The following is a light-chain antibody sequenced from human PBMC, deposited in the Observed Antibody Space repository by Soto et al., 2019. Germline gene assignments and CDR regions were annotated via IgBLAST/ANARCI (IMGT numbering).Light chain of an antibody. CDR3: QQYNNWPWT. Sequence: EIVMTQSPATLSVSPGERAALSCRASQSVSSNFAWYQQKPGQAPRLLISGASTRAADIPARFSGSGSGTEFTLTISSLQSEDFAIYYCQQYNNWPWTFGQGTKVEIK. J-gene: IGKJ1*01. CDR2: GAS. CDR1: QSVSSN. V-gene: IGKV3-15*01.